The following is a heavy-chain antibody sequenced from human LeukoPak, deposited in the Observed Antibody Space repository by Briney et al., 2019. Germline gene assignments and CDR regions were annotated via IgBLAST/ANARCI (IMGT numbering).Heavy chain of an antibody. J-gene: IGHJ4*02. V-gene: IGHV3-33*01. CDR2: IWYDENSK. Sequence: SGGSLRLSCAASGFTFSSYGMHWVRQAPGKGLEWVAVIWYDENSKYYGDSVKGRFTISRDNLKNTLYLQMNSLRAEDTAVYYCARDRAGSRSSGFEYWGQGTRVTVSS. CDR1: GFTFSSYG. CDR3: ARDRAGSRSSGFEY. D-gene: IGHD6-6*01.